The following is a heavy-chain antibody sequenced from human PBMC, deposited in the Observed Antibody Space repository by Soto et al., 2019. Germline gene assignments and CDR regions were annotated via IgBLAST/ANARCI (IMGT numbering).Heavy chain of an antibody. CDR1: GFTFSSYA. CDR3: AKEATPPIRIAVAGTRFDY. CDR2: ISGSGGIT. J-gene: IGHJ4*02. V-gene: IGHV3-23*01. D-gene: IGHD6-19*01. Sequence: PGGSLRLSCAASGFTFSSYAMSWVRQAPGRGLDWVSGISGSGGITYYADSVKGRFTISRDNSKNTLYLQMNSLRAEDTAVYYCAKEATPPIRIAVAGTRFDYWVQGTLVTVSS.